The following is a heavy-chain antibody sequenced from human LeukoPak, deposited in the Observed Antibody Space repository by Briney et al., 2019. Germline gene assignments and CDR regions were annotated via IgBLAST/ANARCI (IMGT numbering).Heavy chain of an antibody. CDR1: GYTLTELS. D-gene: IGHD3-22*01. CDR3: ATALSNPFYDSSGYYYGYFQH. V-gene: IGHV1-24*01. Sequence: ASVKVSCKVSGYTLTELSMHRVRQATGKGLEWMGGFDPEDGESVYAQKFQGRVTMTEDTSTDTAYMELSSLRSEDTAVYYCATALSNPFYDSSGYYYGYFQHWGQGTLVTVSS. CDR2: FDPEDGES. J-gene: IGHJ1*01.